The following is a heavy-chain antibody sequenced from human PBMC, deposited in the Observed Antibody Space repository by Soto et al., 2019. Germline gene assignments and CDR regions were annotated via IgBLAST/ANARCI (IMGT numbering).Heavy chain of an antibody. CDR2: IYYSGST. Sequence: SETLSLTCTVSGGSISGYYWSWIRQPPGKGLEWIGYIYYSGSTNYNPSLKSRVTISVDTSKNQFSLKLSSVTAADTAVYYSARDFRSMYYHDRSGYWYWFDPWGQGTLVTVSS. V-gene: IGHV4-59*01. CDR1: GGSISGYY. CDR3: ARDFRSMYYHDRSGYWYWFDP. J-gene: IGHJ5*02. D-gene: IGHD3-22*01.